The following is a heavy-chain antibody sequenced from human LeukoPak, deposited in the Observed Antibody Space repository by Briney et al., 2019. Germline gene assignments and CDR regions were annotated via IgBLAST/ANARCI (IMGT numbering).Heavy chain of an antibody. V-gene: IGHV3-23*01. CDR3: AKSGDYYGSGSYYWGFDY. D-gene: IGHD3-10*01. CDR1: GFTFSSYA. CDR2: ISASGGST. J-gene: IGHJ4*02. Sequence: PGGSLRLSCAASGFTFSSYAMSWVRQAPGKGLEWVSAISASGGSTYCADSVKGRFTISRDNSKNTLYLQMNSLRAEDTAVYYCAKSGDYYGSGSYYWGFDYWGQGTLVTVSS.